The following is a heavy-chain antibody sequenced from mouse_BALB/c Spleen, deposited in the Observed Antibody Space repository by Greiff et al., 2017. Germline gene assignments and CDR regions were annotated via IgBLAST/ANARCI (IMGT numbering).Heavy chain of an antibody. J-gene: IGHJ2*01. CDR1: GYTFTDYN. D-gene: IGHD1-1*01. Sequence: VQLQQSGPELVKPGASVKISCKASGYTFTDYNMDWVKQSHGKSLEWIGDINPNNGGTIYNQKFKGKATLTVDKSSSTAYMELRSLTSEDTAVCYCARHYSYIDYWGQGTALTVSS. V-gene: IGHV1-18*01. CDR2: INPNNGGT. CDR3: ARHYSYIDY.